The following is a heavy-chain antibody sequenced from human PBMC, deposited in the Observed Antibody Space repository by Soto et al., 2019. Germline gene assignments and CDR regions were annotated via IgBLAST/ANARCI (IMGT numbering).Heavy chain of an antibody. CDR3: ASLPGYVDSSSSAAYYYYGMDV. CDR2: INHSGST. V-gene: IGHV4-34*01. J-gene: IGHJ6*02. CDR1: GGSFSGYY. D-gene: IGHD6-6*01. Sequence: PSETLSLTCAVYGGSFSGYYWSWIRQPPGKGLEWIGEINHSGSTNYNPSLKSRVTISVDTSKNQFSLKLSSVTAADTAVYYCASLPGYVDSSSSAAYYYYGMDVWGQGTTVTVSS.